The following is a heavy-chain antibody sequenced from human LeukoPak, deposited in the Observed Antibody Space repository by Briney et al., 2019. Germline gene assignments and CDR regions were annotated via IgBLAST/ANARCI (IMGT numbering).Heavy chain of an antibody. J-gene: IGHJ4*02. D-gene: IGHD2-2*01. Sequence: PGGSLRLSCAASGYTFSSYAMSRVRQAPGKGLEWVSAISGSGGSTYYADSVKGRFTISRDNSKNTLYLQMNSLRAEDTAVYYCAKDFFTGYQLLTFDYWGQGTLVTVSS. V-gene: IGHV3-23*01. CDR3: AKDFFTGYQLLTFDY. CDR2: ISGSGGST. CDR1: GYTFSSYA.